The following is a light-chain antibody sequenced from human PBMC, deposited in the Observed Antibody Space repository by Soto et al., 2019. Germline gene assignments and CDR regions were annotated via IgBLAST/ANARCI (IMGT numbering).Light chain of an antibody. V-gene: IGKV3-15*01. CDR3: QHYNYWPYT. CDR2: DAS. Sequence: EIVMTKYPATLSLSPGERATLSCRASQTIDNTLAWYQRKPGQAPRLLIYDASTRATGVPARFSGSGSGTDFTLTISSLQSEDFAVYYCQHYNYWPYTFGQGTKVDIK. J-gene: IGKJ2*01. CDR1: QTIDNT.